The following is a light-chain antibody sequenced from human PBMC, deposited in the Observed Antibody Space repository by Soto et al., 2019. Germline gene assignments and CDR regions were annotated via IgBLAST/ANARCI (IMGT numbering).Light chain of an antibody. CDR1: SSDVGSYNR. CDR3: SSFTSSSTYV. Sequence: QSVLTQHPSVSGSPGQSVTISCTGTSSDVGSYNRVSWYQQPPGTAPKLMIYEVSNRPSGVPDRFSGSKSGNTASLTISGLQAEDEADYYCSSFTSSSTYVFGTGTKVTVL. V-gene: IGLV2-18*02. CDR2: EVS. J-gene: IGLJ1*01.